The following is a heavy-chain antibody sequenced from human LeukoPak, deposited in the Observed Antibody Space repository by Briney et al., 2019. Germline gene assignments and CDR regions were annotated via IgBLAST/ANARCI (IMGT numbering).Heavy chain of an antibody. CDR1: GFTFSSYA. D-gene: IGHD2-15*01. Sequence: GGSLRVSCAASGFTFSSYAMSWVRQAPGKGLEWVSAISGSGGSTYYADSVKGRFTISRDNSKNTLYLQMNSLRAEDTAVYYCAKSVVVITFRFDDWGQGALVTVSS. J-gene: IGHJ4*02. V-gene: IGHV3-23*01. CDR3: AKSVVVITFRFDD. CDR2: ISGSGGST.